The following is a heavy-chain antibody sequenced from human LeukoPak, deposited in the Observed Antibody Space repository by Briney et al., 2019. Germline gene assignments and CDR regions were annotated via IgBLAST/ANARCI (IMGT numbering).Heavy chain of an antibody. Sequence: GGSLRLSCAASGFTFGSYGMSWVRQAPGKGLEWVSFISGTGLSKYYVDSVKGRFTISRDNSKNMMYLQMDSLRAGDTARYHCARLMKHMREDVYDVWGQGSLVTVSS. J-gene: IGHJ4*02. V-gene: IGHV3-23*01. CDR3: ARLMKHMREDVYDV. D-gene: IGHD2-21*01. CDR1: GFTFGSYG. CDR2: ISGTGLSK.